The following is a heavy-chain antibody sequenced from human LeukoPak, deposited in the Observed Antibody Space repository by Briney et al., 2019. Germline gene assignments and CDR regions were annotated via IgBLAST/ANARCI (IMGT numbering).Heavy chain of an antibody. J-gene: IGHJ3*02. CDR2: ISSSGSTI. D-gene: IGHD6-13*01. CDR3: ARDSSSSSSVGI. V-gene: IGHV3-48*03. Sequence: PGGSLRLSCAVSGFTFSSYEMNRVRQAPGKGLEWDSYISSSGSTIYYADSVKGRFTISRDNAKNSLYLQMNSLRAEDTAVYYCARDSSSSSSVGIWGQGTMVTVSS. CDR1: GFTFSSYE.